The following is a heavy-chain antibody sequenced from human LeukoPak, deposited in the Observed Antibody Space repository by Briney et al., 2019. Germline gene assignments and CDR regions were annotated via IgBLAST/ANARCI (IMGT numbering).Heavy chain of an antibody. Sequence: GGSLRLSCPASGFTFSSCSMNWVRQAPGKGLEWLSYISSSSSTIYYADSLKGRFTISRDNAKNSLFLQMNSLRAEDTAVYYCARDRAVVPAAIDYWGQGTLVTVSS. D-gene: IGHD2-2*01. CDR1: GFTFSSCS. J-gene: IGHJ4*02. CDR3: ARDRAVVPAAIDY. CDR2: ISSSSSTI. V-gene: IGHV3-48*01.